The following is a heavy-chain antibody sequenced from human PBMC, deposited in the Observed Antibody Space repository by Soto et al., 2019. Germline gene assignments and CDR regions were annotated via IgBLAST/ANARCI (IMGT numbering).Heavy chain of an antibody. Sequence: ASVKVSCKASGGTFSSYAISWVQQAPGQGLEWMGRIIPMFETANYAQKFQGRVTITADKSTSTAYMELSSLRSEDTAVYYCARTVVVSGIQYYSYYGLDVWGQGTTVTVSS. CDR2: IIPMFETA. CDR1: GGTFSSYA. V-gene: IGHV1-69*06. CDR3: ARTVVVSGIQYYSYYGLDV. J-gene: IGHJ6*02. D-gene: IGHD2-21*02.